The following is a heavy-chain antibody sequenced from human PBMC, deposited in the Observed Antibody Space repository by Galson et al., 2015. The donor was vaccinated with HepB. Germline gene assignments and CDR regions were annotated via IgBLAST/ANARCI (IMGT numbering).Heavy chain of an antibody. Sequence: SLRLSCAVSDFTVSNNYMSWVRQAPGEGLEWVSTIYSDGTTHYTDSVKGRFTISRDGAKNSVYLQMNSLRAEDTAMYYCARDLSYSSDGRWYDVFDMWGQGTMVTVSS. V-gene: IGHV3-53*01. J-gene: IGHJ3*02. CDR1: DFTVSNNY. CDR3: ARDLSYSSDGRWYDVFDM. CDR2: IYSDGTT. D-gene: IGHD2-15*01.